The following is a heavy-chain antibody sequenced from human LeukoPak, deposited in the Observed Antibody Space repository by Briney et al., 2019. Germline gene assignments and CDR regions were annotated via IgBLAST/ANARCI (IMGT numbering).Heavy chain of an antibody. D-gene: IGHD5-12*01. J-gene: IGHJ6*03. CDR2: IYYSGST. V-gene: IGHV4-39*01. CDR3: ARGRGKYYYMDV. CDR1: GGFISSSSYF. Sequence: SETLSLTCTVSGGFISSSSYFWGWIRQPPGKGLEWIGSIYYSGSTSYNTSLRSRVTISVDTSKNQFSLKLSSVTAADTAVYYCARGRGKYYYMDVWGKGTTVTVSS.